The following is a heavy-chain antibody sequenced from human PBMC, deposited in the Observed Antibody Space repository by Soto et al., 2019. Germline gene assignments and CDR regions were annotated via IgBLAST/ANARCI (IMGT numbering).Heavy chain of an antibody. CDR3: ARSYSGYEDYGRRFDY. CDR2: INPNSGGT. Sequence: GASVKVSCKASGYTFTGYYMHWVRQAPGQGLEWMGWINPNSGGTNYAQKFQGRVTMTRDTSISTAYMELSRLRSDDTAVYYCARSYSGYEDYGRRFDYWGQGTLVTVSS. V-gene: IGHV1-2*02. J-gene: IGHJ4*02. CDR1: GYTFTGYY. D-gene: IGHD5-12*01.